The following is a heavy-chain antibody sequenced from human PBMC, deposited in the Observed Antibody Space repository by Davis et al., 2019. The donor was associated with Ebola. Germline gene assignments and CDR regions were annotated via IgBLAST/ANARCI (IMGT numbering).Heavy chain of an antibody. CDR3: ARKRYSSGWYQYFDY. D-gene: IGHD6-19*01. V-gene: IGHV4-34*01. CDR2: INHSGST. CDR1: GGSFSGYY. Sequence: MPSETLSLTCAVYGGSFSGYYWSWIRQPPGKGLEWIGEINHSGSTNYNPSLKSRVTISVDTSKNQFSLKLSSVTAADTAVYYCARKRYSSGWYQYFDYWGQGTLVTVSS. J-gene: IGHJ4*02.